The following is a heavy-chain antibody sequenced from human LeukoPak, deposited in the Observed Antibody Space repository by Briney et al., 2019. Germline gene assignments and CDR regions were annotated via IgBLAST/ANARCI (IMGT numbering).Heavy chain of an antibody. CDR1: GFTFSSYA. J-gene: IGHJ4*02. V-gene: IGHV3-23*01. CDR2: ISGSGGST. CDR3: ARDRRSSGYYLLD. D-gene: IGHD3-22*01. Sequence: GGSLRLSCAASGFTFSSYAMSWVRQAPGKGLEWVSAISGSGGSTYYADSVKGRFTISRHNSKNTLYLQMNSLRAEDTAVYYCARDRRSSGYYLLDWGQGTLVTVSS.